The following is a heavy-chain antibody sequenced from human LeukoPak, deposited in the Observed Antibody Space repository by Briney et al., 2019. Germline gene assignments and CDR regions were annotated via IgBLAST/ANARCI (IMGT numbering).Heavy chain of an antibody. D-gene: IGHD2-2*02. CDR1: GYTFTSYY. CDR2: INPSGGST. Sequence: GASVKVSCKASGYTFTSYYMHWVRQAPGQGLEWMGIINPSGGSTSYAQKFQGRVAMTRDTSTSTVYMELSSLRSEDTAVYYCASLPFLGYCSSTSCHTLDYWGQGTLVTVSS. V-gene: IGHV1-46*01. CDR3: ASLPFLGYCSSTSCHTLDY. J-gene: IGHJ4*02.